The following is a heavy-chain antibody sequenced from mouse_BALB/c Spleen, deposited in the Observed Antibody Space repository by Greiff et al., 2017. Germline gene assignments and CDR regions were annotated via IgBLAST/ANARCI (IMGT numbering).Heavy chain of an antibody. D-gene: IGHD2-2*01. CDR2: IRNKANGYTT. CDR1: GFTFTDYY. Sequence: EVKLVESGGGLVQPGGSLRLSCATSGFTFTDYYMSWVRQPPGKALEWLGFIRNKANGYTTEYSASVKGRFTISRGNSQSILYLQMNTLRAEDSATYDCSRPGSTMVTGGFAYWGQGTLVTVSA. J-gene: IGHJ3*01. CDR3: SRPGSTMVTGGFAY. V-gene: IGHV7-3*02.